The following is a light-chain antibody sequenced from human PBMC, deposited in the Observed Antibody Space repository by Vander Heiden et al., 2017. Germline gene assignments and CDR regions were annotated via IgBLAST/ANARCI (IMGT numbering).Light chain of an antibody. V-gene: IGLV2-8*01. CDR1: SNDVGGHNY. CDR3: TSYAGSNNVV. Sequence: QSALTQPPSASGSPGQSVTISCTGTSNDVGGHNYVSWYQQHPGKAPRLMSYEVSKRPSGVPDRFSGSKSGNTASLTVSGLQAEDEADYYCTSYAGSNNVVFGGGTKLTVL. CDR2: EVS. J-gene: IGLJ2*01.